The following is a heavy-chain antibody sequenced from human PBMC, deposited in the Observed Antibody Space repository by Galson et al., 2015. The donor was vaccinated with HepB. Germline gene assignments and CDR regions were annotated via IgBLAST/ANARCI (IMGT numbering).Heavy chain of an antibody. CDR1: GFMFNNYY. D-gene: IGHD3-16*01. CDR3: ARRFASAEHRYFDY. CDR2: INQDSSEK. V-gene: IGHV3-7*03. J-gene: IGHJ4*02. Sequence: SLRLSCAVSGFMFNNYYMSWVRQAPGKGLEWVASINQDSSEKYYVDYVKGRLTISRDNAKNSLYLQMDSLGVEDTAIYYCARRFASAEHRYFDYWGQGNLVTVSS.